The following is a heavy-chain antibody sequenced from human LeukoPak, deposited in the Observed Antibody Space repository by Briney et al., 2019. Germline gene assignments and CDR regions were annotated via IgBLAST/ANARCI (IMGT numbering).Heavy chain of an antibody. J-gene: IGHJ4*02. D-gene: IGHD5/OR15-5a*01. CDR2: IYYSGST. Sequence: SETLSLTCTVSGGSISSSSYYWGWIRQPPGKGLEWIGSIYYSGSTYYNPSLKSRVTISVDTSKNQFSLKLSSVTAADTAVYYCARGSSVLPRDTFDYWGQGTLVTVSS. CDR1: GGSISSSSYY. V-gene: IGHV4-39*01. CDR3: ARGSSVLPRDTFDY.